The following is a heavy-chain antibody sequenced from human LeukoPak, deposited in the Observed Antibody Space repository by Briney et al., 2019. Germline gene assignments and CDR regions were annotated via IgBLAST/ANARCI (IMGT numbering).Heavy chain of an antibody. CDR2: IYTSGST. CDR1: GGSISSGSYY. J-gene: IGHJ4*02. Sequence: PSETLSLTCTVSGGSISSGSYYWSWIRQPAGKGLEWIGRIYTSGSTNYNPSLKSRVTISVDTSKNQFSLKLSSVTAADTAVYYCARDHDALNDYWGQGTLVTVSS. D-gene: IGHD1-1*01. V-gene: IGHV4-61*02. CDR3: ARDHDALNDY.